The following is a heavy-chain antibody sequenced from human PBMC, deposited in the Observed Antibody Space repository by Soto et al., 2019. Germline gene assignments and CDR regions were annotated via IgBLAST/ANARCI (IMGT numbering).Heavy chain of an antibody. CDR2: IHHSGST. Sequence: SDTLSLTCTVSGGSLSSYYWSWIRQPPGKGLEWIGYIHHSGSTNYNPSLKSRVTISVDTSKNQFSLKLSSVTAADTAVYYCARLTGAAAGTGIDYWGQGTLVTVSS. CDR3: ARLTGAAAGTGIDY. V-gene: IGHV4-59*08. J-gene: IGHJ4*02. CDR1: GGSLSSYY. D-gene: IGHD6-13*01.